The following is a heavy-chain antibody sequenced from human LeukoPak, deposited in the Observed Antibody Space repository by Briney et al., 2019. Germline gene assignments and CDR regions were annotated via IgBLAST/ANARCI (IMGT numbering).Heavy chain of an antibody. CDR3: ARGLHGIDY. V-gene: IGHV4-31*03. CDR1: GGSISSGSFY. D-gene: IGHD5-24*01. Sequence: SQTLSLTCTVSGGSISSGSFYWSWIRQHRGKGLEWIGYFYYSGGTYYNPSLKSRVTISVDTSKDQFSLKLSSVTAADTAVYYCARGLHGIDYWGQGTLVTVSS. CDR2: FYYSGGT. J-gene: IGHJ4*02.